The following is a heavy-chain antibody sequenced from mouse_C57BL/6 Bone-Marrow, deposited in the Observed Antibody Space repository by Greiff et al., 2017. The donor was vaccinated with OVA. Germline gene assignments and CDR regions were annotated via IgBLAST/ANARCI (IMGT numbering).Heavy chain of an antibody. J-gene: IGHJ3*01. CDR2: IYPGGGYT. V-gene: IGHV1-63*01. Sequence: QVQLQQSGAELVRPGTSVKMSCKASGYTFTNYWIGWAKQRPGHGLEWIGDIYPGGGYTNYNEKFKGKATLTVDKSSSTAYMQLSSLTSEDSAVYYCAREENDYERDWFAYWGQGTLVTVSA. CDR3: AREENDYERDWFAY. CDR1: GYTFTNYW. D-gene: IGHD2-4*01.